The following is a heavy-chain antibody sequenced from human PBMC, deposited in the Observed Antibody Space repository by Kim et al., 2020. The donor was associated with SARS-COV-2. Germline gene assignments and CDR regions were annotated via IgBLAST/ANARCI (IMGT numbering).Heavy chain of an antibody. CDR2: GTT. Sequence: GTTDYAAPVKGRFTISRDDSKNTLYLQMNSLKTEDTAVYYCTTRDWNSDYWGQGTLVTVSS. D-gene: IGHD1-7*01. J-gene: IGHJ4*02. CDR3: TTRDWNSDY. V-gene: IGHV3-15*01.